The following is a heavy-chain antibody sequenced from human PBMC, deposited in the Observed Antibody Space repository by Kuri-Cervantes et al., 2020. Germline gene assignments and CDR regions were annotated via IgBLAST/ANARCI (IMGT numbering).Heavy chain of an antibody. D-gene: IGHD3-9*01. CDR3: ATPTGVFGNFDWLSFDY. CDR2: IIPIFGTA. V-gene: IGHV1-69*13. Sequence: SVKVSCKASGGTLSSYAISWVRQAPGQGLEWMGGIIPIFGTANYAQKFQGRVTITADESTSTAYMELSSLRSEDTAVYYCATPTGVFGNFDWLSFDYWGQGTLVTVSS. J-gene: IGHJ4*02. CDR1: GGTLSSYA.